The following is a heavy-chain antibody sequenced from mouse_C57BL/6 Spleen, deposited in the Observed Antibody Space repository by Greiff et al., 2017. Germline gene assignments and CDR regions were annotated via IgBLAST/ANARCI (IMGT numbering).Heavy chain of an antibody. CDR1: GYTFTSYW. CDR3: ARRGVYYYGSSFEDFDY. D-gene: IGHD1-1*01. J-gene: IGHJ2*01. CDR2: IDPSDSYT. V-gene: IGHV1-69*01. Sequence: QVHVKQPGAELVMPGASVKLSCKASGYTFTSYWMHWVKQRPGQGLEWIGEIDPSDSYTNYNQKFKGKSTLTVDKSSSTAYMQLSSLTSEDSAVYYCARRGVYYYGSSFEDFDYRGQGTTLTVSS.